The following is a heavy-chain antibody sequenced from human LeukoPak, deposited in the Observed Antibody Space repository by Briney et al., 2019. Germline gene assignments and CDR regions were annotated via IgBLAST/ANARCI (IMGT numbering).Heavy chain of an antibody. V-gene: IGHV3-48*03. D-gene: IGHD2-15*01. Sequence: GGSLRLSCVASGFTFSSYEMNWVRQAPGRGLEWVSYMSFSGSTIYYADSVKGRFTISRDNAKNSLYLQMNSLRAEDTAVYYCARDCGGGSCYGPYDAFDIWGQGTMVTVSS. CDR2: MSFSGSTI. J-gene: IGHJ3*02. CDR1: GFTFSSYE. CDR3: ARDCGGGSCYGPYDAFDI.